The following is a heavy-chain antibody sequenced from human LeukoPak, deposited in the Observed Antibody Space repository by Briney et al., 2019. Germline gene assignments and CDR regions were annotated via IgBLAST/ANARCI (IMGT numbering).Heavy chain of an antibody. CDR3: ARGGRVFWSGYFYYFDY. Sequence: ASVKVSCKASGYTFTGYYMHWVRQAPGQGLEWMGRINPNIGGTNYAQKFEGRVTMTRDTSISTAYMELSRLRSDDTAVYYCARGGRVFWSGYFYYFDYWGQGTLVTVSS. CDR2: INPNIGGT. CDR1: GYTFTGYY. D-gene: IGHD3-3*01. V-gene: IGHV1-2*06. J-gene: IGHJ4*02.